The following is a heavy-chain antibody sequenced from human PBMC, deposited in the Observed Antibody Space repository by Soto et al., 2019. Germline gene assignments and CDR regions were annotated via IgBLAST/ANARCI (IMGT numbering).Heavy chain of an antibody. CDR1: GDTFSNYV. J-gene: IGHJ3*02. D-gene: IGHD6-13*01. CDR2: IVPIFRTA. Sequence: QVQLVQSGAEVKKPGSSVKVACKVSGDTFSNYVINWVRQAPGQGLEWMGAIVPIFRTANYAQKFQGRVTITADEFTITAYMELSGLRSDDTATYYCARETSAPGTFREDASDSWGQGTLFTVSS. CDR3: ARETSAPGTFREDASDS. V-gene: IGHV1-69*12.